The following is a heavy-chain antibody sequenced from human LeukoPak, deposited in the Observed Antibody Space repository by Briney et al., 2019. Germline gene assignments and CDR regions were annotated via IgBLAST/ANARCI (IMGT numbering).Heavy chain of an antibody. Sequence: ASVKVSCKASGYTFTGYYVHWVRQAPGQGLEWMGWINPNSGDTNYAQRFQGRVTMTRDTSISTAYMELTRLRSDDTAVYYCARDRSRDGYNALDYWGERTLVTVSS. CDR2: INPNSGDT. CDR3: ARDRSRDGYNALDY. J-gene: IGHJ4*02. CDR1: GYTFTGYY. V-gene: IGHV1-2*02. D-gene: IGHD5-24*01.